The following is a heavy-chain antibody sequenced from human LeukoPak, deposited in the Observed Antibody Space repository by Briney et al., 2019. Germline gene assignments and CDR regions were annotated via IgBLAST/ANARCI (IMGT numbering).Heavy chain of an antibody. V-gene: IGHV3-48*02. J-gene: IGHJ4*02. CDR1: GFTFSSYS. Sequence: PGGSLRLSCAASGFTFSSYSMNWVRQAPGKGLEWISYITSSSSTIYYADSVKGRFTISRDNAKNSLYPQMNSLRDEDTAVYYCAREGYCSSTSCQTGFDYWGQGTLVTVSS. CDR3: AREGYCSSTSCQTGFDY. D-gene: IGHD2-2*01. CDR2: ITSSSSTI.